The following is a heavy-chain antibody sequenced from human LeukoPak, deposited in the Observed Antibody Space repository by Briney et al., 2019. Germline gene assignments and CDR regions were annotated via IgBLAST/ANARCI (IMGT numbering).Heavy chain of an antibody. CDR3: ARVIYSGYDFRGAMDV. V-gene: IGHV4-59*01. J-gene: IGHJ6*03. CDR2: IYYTGST. CDR1: GGSISSYY. D-gene: IGHD5-12*01. Sequence: SETLSLTCTISGGSISSYYWSWIRQPPGKGLEWIGYIYYTGSTNHNPSLKSRVTISVDTSKNQFSLKLSSVTAADTAVYYCARVIYSGYDFRGAMDVWGKGTTVTVSS.